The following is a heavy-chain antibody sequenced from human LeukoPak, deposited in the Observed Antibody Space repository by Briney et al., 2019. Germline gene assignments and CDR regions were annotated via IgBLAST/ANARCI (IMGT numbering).Heavy chain of an antibody. V-gene: IGHV3-48*01. CDR3: ARSGRDGYKGGWYFDL. CDR2: ISSSSSTI. CDR1: GFTFSSYN. J-gene: IGHJ2*01. Sequence: QPGGSLRLSCAASGFTFSSYNMNWVRQAPGKGLEWVSYISSSSSTIYYADSVKGRFTISRDNAKNSLYLQMNSLRAEDTAVYYCARSGRDGYKGGWYFDLWGRGTRFTVSS. D-gene: IGHD5-24*01.